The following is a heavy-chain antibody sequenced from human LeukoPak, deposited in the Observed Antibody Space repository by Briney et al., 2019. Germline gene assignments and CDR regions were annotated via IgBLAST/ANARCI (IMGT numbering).Heavy chain of an antibody. CDR3: ANPFRIYYGMDV. CDR1: GFTFSSYA. CDR2: ISYDGSNK. Sequence: GGSLRLSCAASGFTFSSYAMHWVRQAPGKGLEWVAVISYDGSNKYYADSVKGRFTISRDSSKNTLYLQMNSLRAEDTAVYYCANPFRIYYGMDVWGQGTTVTVSS. J-gene: IGHJ6*02. V-gene: IGHV3-30-3*01. D-gene: IGHD3-10*01.